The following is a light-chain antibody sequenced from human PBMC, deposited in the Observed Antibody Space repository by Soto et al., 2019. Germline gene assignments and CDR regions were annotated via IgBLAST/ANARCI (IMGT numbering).Light chain of an antibody. CDR3: SSYTISSTHD. J-gene: IGLJ1*01. Sequence: QSALTQPASVSGSPGQSITISCTGTSSDVGGYNYVSWYQQHPGKAPKLMIYDVSNRPSGVSNRFSGSKSGNTASLTISGIQAEDEADYYCSSYTISSTHDFGTGTKVTVL. V-gene: IGLV2-14*01. CDR1: SSDVGGYNY. CDR2: DVS.